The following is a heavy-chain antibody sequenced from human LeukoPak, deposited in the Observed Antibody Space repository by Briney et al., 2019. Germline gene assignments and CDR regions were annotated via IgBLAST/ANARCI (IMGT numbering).Heavy chain of an antibody. V-gene: IGHV1-69*02. D-gene: IGHD6-25*01. CDR3: ARAPGIAAIGAFDI. CDR2: IIPILGIA. CDR1: GGTFSSYT. Sequence: GASVKVSCKASGGTFSSYTISWVRQAPGQGREWMGRIIPILGIANYAQKFQGRVTITADKSTSTAYMELSSLKSEDTAVYYCARAPGIAAIGAFDIWGQGTMVTVSS. J-gene: IGHJ3*02.